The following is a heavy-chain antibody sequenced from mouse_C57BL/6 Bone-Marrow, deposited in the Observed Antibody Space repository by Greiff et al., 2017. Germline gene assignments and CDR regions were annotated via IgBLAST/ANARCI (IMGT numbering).Heavy chain of an antibody. V-gene: IGHV1-55*01. Sequence: QVQLQQSGAELVKPGASVQMSCKASGYTFTSYWITWVKQRPGQGLEWIGDIYPGSGSTNYNEKFKSKATLTVDTSSSTAYMQLSSLTSEDSAVYYCARPLRAMDYWGQGTSVTVSS. J-gene: IGHJ4*01. CDR1: GYTFTSYW. CDR3: ARPLRAMDY. D-gene: IGHD1-2*01. CDR2: IYPGSGST.